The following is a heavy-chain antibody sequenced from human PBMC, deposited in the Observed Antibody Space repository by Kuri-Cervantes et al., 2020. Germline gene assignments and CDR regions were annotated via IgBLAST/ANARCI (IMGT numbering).Heavy chain of an antibody. Sequence: GESLKISCAASGFTFSSYAMHWVRQAPGKGLEWVAVISYDGSNKYYADSVKGRFTISRDNSKNTLYLQMNSLRAEDTAVYYCARASAAGLSGGASFLDIWGQGTMVTVSS. D-gene: IGHD6-25*01. V-gene: IGHV3-30-3*01. CDR3: ARASAAGLSGGASFLDI. CDR1: GFTFSSYA. CDR2: ISYDGSNK. J-gene: IGHJ3*02.